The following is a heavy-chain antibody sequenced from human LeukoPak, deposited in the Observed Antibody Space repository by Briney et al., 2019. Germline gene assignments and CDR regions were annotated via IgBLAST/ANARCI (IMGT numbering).Heavy chain of an antibody. J-gene: IGHJ5*02. CDR3: AKDTPPLGYCSTTSCYGFDP. CDR2: IGGSSGST. Sequence: GGSLRLSCAASGFTFSNYGMSWVRQAPGKGLEWVSAIGGSSGSTYYADSVKGRFTISRDNSKNTLYLQMNSLRAEDTAVYYCAKDTPPLGYCSTTSCYGFDPWGQGTLVTVSS. D-gene: IGHD2-2*01. CDR1: GFTFSNYG. V-gene: IGHV3-23*01.